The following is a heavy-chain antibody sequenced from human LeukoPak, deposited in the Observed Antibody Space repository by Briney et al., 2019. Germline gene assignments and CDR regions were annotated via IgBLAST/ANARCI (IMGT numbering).Heavy chain of an antibody. CDR3: AKRAVTTAAYLWFDP. Sequence: SETLSLTFTVSGGSISSNYWGWIRQPPGKGLEWLGYIYSSGSTTYNPSLGSRLTISIDTSKNHFSLKLSSVTAADTAVYYCAKRAVTTAAYLWFDPWGQGTLVTVSS. CDR1: GGSISSNY. CDR2: IYSSGST. J-gene: IGHJ5*02. D-gene: IGHD2-2*01. V-gene: IGHV4-59*08.